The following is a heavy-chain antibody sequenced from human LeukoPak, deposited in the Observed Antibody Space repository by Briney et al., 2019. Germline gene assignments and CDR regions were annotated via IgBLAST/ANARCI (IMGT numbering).Heavy chain of an antibody. CDR1: GFTFSSYA. CDR2: ISGSGGST. J-gene: IGHJ5*02. CDR3: AKGPGSSTSCPLFDP. Sequence: PGGSLRLSCAASGFTFSSYAMSWVRQAPGKGLEWVSAISGSGGSTYYADSVKGRFTISRDNSENTLYLQMNSLRAEDTAVYYCAKGPGSSTSCPLFDPWGQGTLVTVSS. V-gene: IGHV3-23*01. D-gene: IGHD2-2*01.